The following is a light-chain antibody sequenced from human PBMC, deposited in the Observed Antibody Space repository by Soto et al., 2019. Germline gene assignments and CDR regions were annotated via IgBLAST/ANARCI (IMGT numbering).Light chain of an antibody. CDR1: QGIGSD. CDR2: AAS. Sequence: DIQMTQSPSSLSASVGDRVTITCRASQGIGSDLGWYQQKPGKAPKRLIYAASSLQSGVPSRFSGSGSGTEFTLTISSLQPEHFATYYCLQHNSYPPTFGGGTKVEIK. V-gene: IGKV1-17*01. CDR3: LQHNSYPPT. J-gene: IGKJ4*01.